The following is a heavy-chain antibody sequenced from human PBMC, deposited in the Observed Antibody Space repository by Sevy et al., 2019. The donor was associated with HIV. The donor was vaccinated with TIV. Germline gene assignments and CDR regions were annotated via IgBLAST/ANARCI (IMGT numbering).Heavy chain of an antibody. CDR1: GFTFSNYA. D-gene: IGHD6-19*01. J-gene: IGHJ4*02. CDR3: AKEWTQLSDWYGELDY. V-gene: IGHV3-23*01. CDR2: IRISGGNT. Sequence: GGSLRLSCSASGFTFSNYAMSWVRQAPGKGLEWVSSIRISGGNTYYADSVKGRFTISRDNSKNTLYLQMNSLRAEDTAVYYCAKEWTQLSDWYGELDYWGQGSLVTVSS.